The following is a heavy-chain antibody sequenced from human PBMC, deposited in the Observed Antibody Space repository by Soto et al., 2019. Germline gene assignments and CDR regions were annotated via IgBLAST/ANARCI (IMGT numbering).Heavy chain of an antibody. D-gene: IGHD5-12*01. J-gene: IGHJ4*02. CDR1: GFTFSSYG. V-gene: IGHV3-33*01. CDR2: IWYDGSNK. CDR3: ARDIYSGYDLIDY. Sequence: PGGSLRLSCAASGFTFSSYGMHWVRQAPGKGLEWVAVIWYDGSNKYYADSVKGRFTISRDNSKNTLYLQMNSLRAEDTAVYYCARDIYSGYDLIDYWGQGTLVTVSS.